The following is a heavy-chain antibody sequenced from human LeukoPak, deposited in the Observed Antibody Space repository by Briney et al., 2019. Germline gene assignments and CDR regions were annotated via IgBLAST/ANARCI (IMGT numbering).Heavy chain of an antibody. CDR3: TRDAEYCGGDCYSSY. CDR2: IGSKAYGGTT. J-gene: IGHJ4*02. Sequence: GSLRLSCTASGFPFGDYAMSWFRQAPGKGLEWVGFIGSKAYGGTTEYAASVKGRFTISRDDSKSIAYLQMNSLKTEDTAVYYCTRDAEYCGGDCYSSYWGQGTLVTVSS. CDR1: GFPFGDYA. V-gene: IGHV3-49*03. D-gene: IGHD2-21*02.